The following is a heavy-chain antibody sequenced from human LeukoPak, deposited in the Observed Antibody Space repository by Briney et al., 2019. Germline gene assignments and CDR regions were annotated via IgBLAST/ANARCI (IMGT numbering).Heavy chain of an antibody. CDR3: ARGRKSGTYKYYFDY. D-gene: IGHD1-26*01. J-gene: IGHJ4*02. Sequence: GGSLRLSCAGSGFSFSTYALHWVRQAPGKGLEYVSGISSNGGYIYYSNSVKGRFTISRDNSENTVYLQMGSLRAEDMAVYYCARGRKSGTYKYYFDYWGQGTLVTVSS. V-gene: IGHV3-64*01. CDR1: GFSFSTYA. CDR2: ISSNGGYI.